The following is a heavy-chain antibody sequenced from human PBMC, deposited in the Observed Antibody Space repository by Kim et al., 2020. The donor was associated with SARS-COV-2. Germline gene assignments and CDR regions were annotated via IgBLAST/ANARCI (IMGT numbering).Heavy chain of an antibody. Sequence: GESLKISCKGSGYSFTSYWIGWVRQMPGKGLEWMGIIYPGDSDTRYSPSFQGQVTISADKSISTAYLQWSSLKASDTAMYYCASAPTTPTSGYDYSFDYWGQGTLVTVSS. CDR3: ASAPTTPTSGYDYSFDY. D-gene: IGHD5-12*01. CDR1: GYSFTSYW. CDR2: IYPGDSDT. V-gene: IGHV5-51*01. J-gene: IGHJ4*02.